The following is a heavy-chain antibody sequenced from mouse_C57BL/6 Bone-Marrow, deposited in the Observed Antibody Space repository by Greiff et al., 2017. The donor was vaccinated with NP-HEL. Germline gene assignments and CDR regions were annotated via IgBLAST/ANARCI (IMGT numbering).Heavy chain of an antibody. Sequence: EVHLVESEGGLVQPGSSMKLSCTASGFTFSDYSMAWVRQVPEKGLEWVANINYDGSSTYYLDSLKSRFIISRDNAKNILYLQMSGLKSEDTATYYCAREGGLRRRTYAMDYWGQGTSVTVSS. V-gene: IGHV5-16*01. J-gene: IGHJ4*01. D-gene: IGHD2-4*01. CDR1: GFTFSDYS. CDR2: INYDGSST. CDR3: AREGGLRRRTYAMDY.